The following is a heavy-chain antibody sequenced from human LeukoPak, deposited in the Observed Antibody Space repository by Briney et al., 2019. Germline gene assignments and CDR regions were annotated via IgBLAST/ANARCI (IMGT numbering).Heavy chain of an antibody. CDR2: INSDGSST. CDR1: GFTFSSYW. V-gene: IGHV3-74*01. D-gene: IGHD4-17*01. Sequence: GGSLRLSCAASGFTFSSYWMHWVRQAPGKGLVWVSRINSDGSSTSYADSVKGRFTISRDNAKNTLYLQMNSLRAEDTAVYYCARGATTTRFGRFDPWGQGTRVIVSS. CDR3: ARGATTTRFGRFDP. J-gene: IGHJ5*02.